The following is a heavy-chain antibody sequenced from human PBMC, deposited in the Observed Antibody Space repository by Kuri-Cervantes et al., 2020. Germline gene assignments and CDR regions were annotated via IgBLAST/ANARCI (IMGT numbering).Heavy chain of an antibody. D-gene: IGHD6-13*01. CDR2: INAGNGNT. CDR1: GYTFTSYG. V-gene: IGHV1-18*01. J-gene: IGHJ5*02. Sequence: ASVKVSCKASGYTFTSYGISWVRQAPGQRLEWMGWINAGNGNTKYSQKFQGRVTITRDTSASTAYMELSSLRSDDTAVYYCAREIAAAGIRWFDPWGQGTLVTVSS. CDR3: AREIAAAGIRWFDP.